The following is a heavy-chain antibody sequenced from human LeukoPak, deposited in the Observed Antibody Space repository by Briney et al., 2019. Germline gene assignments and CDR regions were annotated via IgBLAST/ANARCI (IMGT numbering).Heavy chain of an antibody. CDR1: GFTFSSYA. J-gene: IGHJ4*02. V-gene: IGHV3-64*01. CDR2: ISSNGGST. Sequence: GGSLRLSCAASGFTFSSYAMHWVRQAPGKGLEYVSAISSNGGSTYYANSVKGRFTISRDNSKNTLYLQMGSLRAEDTAVYYCARDGPGVVVVPAAIEYYFDYWGQGTLVTVSS. D-gene: IGHD2-2*02. CDR3: ARDGPGVVVVPAAIEYYFDY.